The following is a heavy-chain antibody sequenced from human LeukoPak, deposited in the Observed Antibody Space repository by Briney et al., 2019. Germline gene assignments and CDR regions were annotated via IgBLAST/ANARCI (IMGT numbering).Heavy chain of an antibody. D-gene: IGHD5-18*01. Sequence: GRSLRLSCAASGFTFDTYAIHWVRQAPGKGLEWVAVISFDGSNRYYADPVKGRFTISRDNSKNTVYLQMTSLRTEDTAVYYCAKDAHTYGNNWFDPWGQGTLVTVSS. CDR1: GFTFDTYA. J-gene: IGHJ5*02. CDR2: ISFDGSNR. V-gene: IGHV3-30*18. CDR3: AKDAHTYGNNWFDP.